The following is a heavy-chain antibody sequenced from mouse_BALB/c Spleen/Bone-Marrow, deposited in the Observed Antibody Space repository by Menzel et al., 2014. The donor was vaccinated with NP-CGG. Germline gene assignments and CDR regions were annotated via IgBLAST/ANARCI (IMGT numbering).Heavy chain of an antibody. J-gene: IGHJ2*01. Sequence: EVMLVESGGGLVQPGGSRKLSCAASGFTFSSFAMHWIRQAPEKGLEWVAFISSGSNIIHYADTVKGRLTIYRDNPKNTLFLQMTSLRSEDTAMYYCGRGDYWGQGTTLTVSS. CDR2: ISSGSNII. V-gene: IGHV5-17*02. CDR3: GRGDY. CDR1: GFTFSSFA.